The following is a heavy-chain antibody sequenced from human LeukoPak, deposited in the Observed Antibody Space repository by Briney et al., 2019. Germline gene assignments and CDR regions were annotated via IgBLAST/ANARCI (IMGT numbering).Heavy chain of an antibody. CDR1: GYTFTSYG. Sequence: ASVKVSCKDSGYTFTSYGMSWVRQAPGQGLEWMGWISAYNGNTNYAQKLQGRVTMTTDTSTSTAYMELRSLRSDDTAVYYCARERTRKDYYDSSGYYWFDPWGQGTLVTVSS. CDR2: ISAYNGNT. V-gene: IGHV1-18*01. D-gene: IGHD3-22*01. CDR3: ARERTRKDYYDSSGYYWFDP. J-gene: IGHJ5*02.